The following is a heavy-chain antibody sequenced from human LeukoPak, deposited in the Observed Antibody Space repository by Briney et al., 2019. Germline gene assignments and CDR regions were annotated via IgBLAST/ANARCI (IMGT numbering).Heavy chain of an antibody. CDR2: ISYSGNT. CDR3: ARHCCSGPAKRVFDI. V-gene: IGHV4-39*01. J-gene: IGHJ3*02. CDR1: GGSIISSDYH. D-gene: IGHD2-15*01. Sequence: PSETLSLTCTVSGGSIISSDYHWGCVRQPPGKGLEWIGTISYSGNTDYNPSLRSRVTISVDTSNNQFSLRLGSVTAADTAVYHCARHCCSGPAKRVFDIWGQGSMVTVS.